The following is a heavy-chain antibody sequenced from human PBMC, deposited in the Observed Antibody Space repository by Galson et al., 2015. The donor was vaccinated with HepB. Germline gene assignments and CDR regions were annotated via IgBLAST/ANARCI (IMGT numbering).Heavy chain of an antibody. J-gene: IGHJ4*02. CDR1: GYSFASYW. Sequence: QSGAEVKKPGESLKISCKVSGYSFASYWIAWVRQMPGKGLEWMGIIYPGDSDTRYSPAFQGQATISADKSISTAYLQWSSLKASDTAMYYCARRHYSGWGGEDYWGQGTLVTVSS. D-gene: IGHD1-26*01. CDR3: ARRHYSGWGGEDY. CDR2: IYPGDSDT. V-gene: IGHV5-51*01.